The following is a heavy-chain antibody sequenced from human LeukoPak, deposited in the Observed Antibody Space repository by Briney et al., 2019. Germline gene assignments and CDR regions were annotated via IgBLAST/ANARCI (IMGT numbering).Heavy chain of an antibody. V-gene: IGHV3-23*01. J-gene: IGHJ4*02. Sequence: PGGSLRLSCAPSGLTFSNYAMSWVRQAPGKGLEWVSAISGSGGSAYYADSVKGRFTISRDNSKNTLSLHMNTLRAEDTAVYYCAKLCSSATCYEVYWGQGTLVTVSS. CDR1: GLTFSNYA. CDR3: AKLCSSATCYEVY. D-gene: IGHD2-2*01. CDR2: ISGSGGSA.